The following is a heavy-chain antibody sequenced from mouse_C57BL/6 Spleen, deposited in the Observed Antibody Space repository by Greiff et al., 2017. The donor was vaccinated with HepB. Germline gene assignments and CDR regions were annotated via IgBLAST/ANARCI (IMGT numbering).Heavy chain of an antibody. J-gene: IGHJ1*03. D-gene: IGHD2-1*01. CDR1: GYTFTSYW. V-gene: IGHV1-52*01. CDR2: IDPSDSET. CDR3: ARAPYGNHGWYFDV. Sequence: QVQLQQPGAELVRPGSSVKLSCKASGYTFTSYWMHWVKQRPIQGLEWIGNIDPSDSETHYNQKFKDKATLTVDKSSSTAYMQLSSLTSEDSAVYYCARAPYGNHGWYFDVWGTGTTVTVSS.